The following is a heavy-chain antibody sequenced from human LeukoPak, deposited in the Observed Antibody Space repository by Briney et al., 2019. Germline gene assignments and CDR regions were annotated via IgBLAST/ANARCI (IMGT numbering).Heavy chain of an antibody. CDR1: GNSFGDYY. V-gene: IGHV4-4*07. D-gene: IGHD4-17*01. CDR2: IYTSGST. CDR3: ARGAMTTVTRRWFDP. Sequence: SETLSLTCTVSGNSFGDYYWSWIRQPAGKGLEWIGRIYTSGSTTYNPSLKSRVTMSVDTSKNQFSLKLSSVTAADTAVYYCARGAMTTVTRRWFDPWGQGTLVTVSS. J-gene: IGHJ5*02.